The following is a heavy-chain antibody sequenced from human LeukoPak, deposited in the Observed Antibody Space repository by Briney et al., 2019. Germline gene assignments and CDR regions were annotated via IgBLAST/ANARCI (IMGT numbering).Heavy chain of an antibody. CDR3: ARHSAGTTKDY. V-gene: IGHV4-59*08. CDR1: GGSISSYY. D-gene: IGHD1-1*01. CDR2: IYYSGST. J-gene: IGHJ4*02. Sequence: SETLSLTCTVSGGSISSYYWSWIRQPPGKGLEWIGYIYYSGSTNYNPSLKSRVTISVDTSKNQFSLRLSSVTAADTAVYYCARHSAGTTKDYWGQGTLVTVSS.